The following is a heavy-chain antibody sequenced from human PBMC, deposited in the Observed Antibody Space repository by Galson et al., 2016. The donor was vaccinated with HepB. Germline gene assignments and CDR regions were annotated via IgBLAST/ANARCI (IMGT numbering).Heavy chain of an antibody. CDR2: IDPSDSYN. J-gene: IGHJ4*02. CDR1: GYRFTNYW. Sequence: QSGAEVKKPGESLRISCRVSGYRFTNYWISWVRQMPGKGLEWMGRIDPSDSYNNYSPSFQGHVTISADKSISTTYLQWSSLKASDTAMSYCARHKSARIGELLYDYWGQGTLVAVSS. CDR3: ARHKSARIGELLYDY. V-gene: IGHV5-10-1*01. D-gene: IGHD3-10*01.